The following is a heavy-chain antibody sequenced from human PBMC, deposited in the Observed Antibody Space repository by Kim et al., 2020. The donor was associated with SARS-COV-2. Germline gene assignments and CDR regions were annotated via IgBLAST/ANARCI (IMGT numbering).Heavy chain of an antibody. CDR2: ISYDGSNK. J-gene: IGHJ4*02. CDR1: GFTFSSYG. V-gene: IGHV3-30*18. CDR3: AKDRHVLLWFGELLYPRPNH. D-gene: IGHD3-10*01. Sequence: GGSLRLSCAASGFTFSSYGMHWVRQAPGKGLEWVAVISYDGSNKYYADSVKGRFTISRDNSKNTLYLQMNSLRAEDTAVYYCAKDRHVLLWFGELLYPRPNHWGQGTLVTVSS.